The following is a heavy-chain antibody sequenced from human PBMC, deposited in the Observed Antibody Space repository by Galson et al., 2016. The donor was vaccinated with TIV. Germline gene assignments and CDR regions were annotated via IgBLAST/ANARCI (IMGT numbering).Heavy chain of an antibody. D-gene: IGHD2-2*01. J-gene: IGHJ5*02. Sequence: WIRQPPGKGLEWIGNIYYSGSAYYNPSLKSRVTISVDTSKNQFSLKLSSVTAADTAVYYCATYCSSTTCLFDHWGQGTLVSVSS. CDR3: ATYCSSTTCLFDH. V-gene: IGHV4-39*01. CDR2: IYYSGSA.